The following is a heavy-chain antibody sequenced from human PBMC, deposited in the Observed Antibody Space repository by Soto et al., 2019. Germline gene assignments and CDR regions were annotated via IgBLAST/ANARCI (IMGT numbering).Heavy chain of an antibody. Sequence: QVLLVQSGAEAKKPGASVKLSCEPSGYIFTKYALHWVRQAPGQRPEWLGWINVGNGITKYSQKFQGRVTFTWDTSATTGYLELSSLRAEDTAVYYCTREILEYGDYVFVFWGQGTLVTVSS. CDR2: INVGNGIT. D-gene: IGHD2-21*02. V-gene: IGHV1-3*01. CDR3: TREILEYGDYVFVF. J-gene: IGHJ4*02. CDR1: GYIFTKYA.